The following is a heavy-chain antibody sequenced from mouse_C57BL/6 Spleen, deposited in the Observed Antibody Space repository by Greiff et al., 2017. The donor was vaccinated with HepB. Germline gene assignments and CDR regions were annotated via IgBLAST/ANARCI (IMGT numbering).Heavy chain of an antibody. Sequence: VQLKESGGGLVKPGGSLKLSCAASGFTFSDYGMHWVRQAPEKGLEWVAYISSGSSTIYYADTVKGRFTISRDNAKNTLFLQMTSLRSEDTAMYYCARGRYGYDGAWFAYWGQGTLVTVSA. CDR2: ISSGSSTI. CDR3: ARGRYGYDGAWFAY. CDR1: GFTFSDYG. V-gene: IGHV5-17*01. D-gene: IGHD2-2*01. J-gene: IGHJ3*01.